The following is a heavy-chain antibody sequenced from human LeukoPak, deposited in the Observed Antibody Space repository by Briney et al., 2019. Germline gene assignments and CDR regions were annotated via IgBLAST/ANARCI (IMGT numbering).Heavy chain of an antibody. CDR1: RFTFSSYT. D-gene: IGHD2-2*01. CDR2: ISGGGGST. Sequence: GGSLRLSCAASRFTFSSYTMNWVRQAPGKGLEWVSAISGGGGSTYYADSVKGRFTISRDNSKNTLYLQMNSLRAEDTAVYYCARDKIVVVPATRYYYYYYGMDVWGQGTTVTVSS. J-gene: IGHJ6*02. CDR3: ARDKIVVVPATRYYYYYYGMDV. V-gene: IGHV3-23*01.